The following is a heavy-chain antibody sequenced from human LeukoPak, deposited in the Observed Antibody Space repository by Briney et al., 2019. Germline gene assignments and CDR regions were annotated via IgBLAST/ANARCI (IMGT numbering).Heavy chain of an antibody. J-gene: IGHJ4*02. Sequence: SQTLSLTCTVSGGSISSGSYYWSWIRQPAGKGLEWIGRIYTSGSTNYNPSLKSRVTISVDTSKNQFSLKLSSVTAADTAVYYCARSHYYDSSGYAAFDYWGQGTLVTVSS. CDR3: ARSHYYDSSGYAAFDY. D-gene: IGHD3-22*01. V-gene: IGHV4-61*02. CDR1: GGSISSGSYY. CDR2: IYTSGST.